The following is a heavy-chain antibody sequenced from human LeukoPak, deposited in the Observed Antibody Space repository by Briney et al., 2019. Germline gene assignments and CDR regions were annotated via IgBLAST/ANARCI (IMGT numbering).Heavy chain of an antibody. CDR1: GFTFRTYD. V-gene: IGHV3-13*04. J-gene: IGHJ4*02. D-gene: IGHD5-12*01. Sequence: GSLRLSCAASGFTFRTYDMHWVRQTTGKGLEWISAIDTAGGTYYPGSVKGRFTISRENAKNSLYLQMSSLRAEDTAVYYCVKGFHVDIVATILGYWGQGTLVTVSS. CDR2: IDTAGGT. CDR3: VKGFHVDIVATILGY.